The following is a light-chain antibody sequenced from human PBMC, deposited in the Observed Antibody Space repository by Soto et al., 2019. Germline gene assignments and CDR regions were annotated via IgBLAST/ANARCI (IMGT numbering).Light chain of an antibody. CDR1: QSVSSSY. Sequence: ENAWTQSPDTLSLSPQERTALSCRASQSVSSSYLACYQQKPGQAPRHVIHGPSSRTSGIPDRFRGSGSGTDFTLTILRREPEDVAVDFCQQYGSAHTFGQGAKREIK. CDR2: GPS. J-gene: IGKJ2*01. V-gene: IGKV3-20*01. CDR3: QQYGSAHT.